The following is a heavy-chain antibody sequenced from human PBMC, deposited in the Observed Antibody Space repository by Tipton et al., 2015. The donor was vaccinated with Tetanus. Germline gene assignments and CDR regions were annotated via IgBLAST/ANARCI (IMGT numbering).Heavy chain of an antibody. CDR3: ARGPSYYDILTGYHPAPLFDY. CDR1: GYTFTSYG. V-gene: IGHV1-18*01. CDR2: ISAYNGNT. Sequence: QLVQSGAEVKKPGASVKVSCKASGYTFTSYGISWVRQAPGQGLEWMGWISAYNGNTNYAQKLQGRVTMTTDTSTSTAYMELRSLRSDDPAVYYCARGPSYYDILTGYHPAPLFDYWGQGTLVTVSS. D-gene: IGHD3-9*01. J-gene: IGHJ4*02.